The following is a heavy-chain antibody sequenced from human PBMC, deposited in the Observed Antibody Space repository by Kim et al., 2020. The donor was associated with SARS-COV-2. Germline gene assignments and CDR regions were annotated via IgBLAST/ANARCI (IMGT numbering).Heavy chain of an antibody. J-gene: IGHJ3*02. CDR1: GFTFSSYA. CDR3: SGGAAAGARGHAFDI. CDR2: ISSNGGST. D-gene: IGHD6-13*01. Sequence: GGSLRLSCSASGFTFSSYAMHWVRQAPGKGLEYVSAISSNGGSTYYADSVKGRFTISRDNSKNTLYLQMSSLRAEDTAVYYCSGGAAAGARGHAFDIWGQGTMVTVSS. V-gene: IGHV3-64D*06.